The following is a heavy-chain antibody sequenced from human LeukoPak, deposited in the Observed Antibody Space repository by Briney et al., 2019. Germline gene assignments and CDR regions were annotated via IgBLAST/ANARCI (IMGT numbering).Heavy chain of an antibody. CDR2: IIPIFGTA. CDR3: AREASSIVVVVAATHNWFDP. Sequence: SVKVSCKASGGTFSSYAISWVRQAPGQGLEWMGGIIPIFGTANYAQKFQGRVTITADESTSTAYMELSSLRSEDTAVYYCAREASSIVVVVAATHNWFDPWGQGTLVTVSS. CDR1: GGTFSSYA. J-gene: IGHJ5*02. V-gene: IGHV1-69*13. D-gene: IGHD2-15*01.